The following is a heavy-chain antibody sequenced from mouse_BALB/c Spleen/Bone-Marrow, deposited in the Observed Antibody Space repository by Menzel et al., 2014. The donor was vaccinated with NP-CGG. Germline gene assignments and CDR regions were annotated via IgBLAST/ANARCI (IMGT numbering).Heavy chain of an antibody. CDR3: ARDNYYDYDGFAY. Sequence: EVKVVDSGGGLVQPGGSLKISCAASGFTFXSYGMSWVRQTPDKRLDLVATINSNGGSTYYPDSVKGRFTISRDNAKNTLYLQMSSLKSEDTAMYYCARDNYYDYDGFAYWGQGTLVTVSA. V-gene: IGHV5-6-3*01. CDR1: GFTFXSYG. J-gene: IGHJ3*01. CDR2: INSNGGST. D-gene: IGHD2-4*01.